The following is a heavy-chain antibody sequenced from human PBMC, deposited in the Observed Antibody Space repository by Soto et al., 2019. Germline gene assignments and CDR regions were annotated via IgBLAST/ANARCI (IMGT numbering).Heavy chain of an antibody. CDR3: ERSSKSGAANNWFDP. V-gene: IGHV1-18*01. Sequence: QVQLVQSGAEVKKPGASVKVSCKAPGYTFTSYGITWVRQAPGQGLEWMGWISAYNGNTNYAQKLQGRVTMTADTSTSTAYMELRSLTSNDTAVYYCERSSKSGAANNWFDPWGQGTLVIDS. J-gene: IGHJ5*02. CDR2: ISAYNGNT. D-gene: IGHD6-13*01. CDR1: GYTFTSYG.